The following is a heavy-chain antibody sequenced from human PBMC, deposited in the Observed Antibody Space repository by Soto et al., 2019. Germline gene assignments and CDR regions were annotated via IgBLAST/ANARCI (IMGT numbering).Heavy chain of an antibody. CDR1: GYSFTNYW. D-gene: IGHD6-13*01. J-gene: IGHJ4*02. CDR3: ARQQLVPDY. V-gene: IGHV5-51*01. Sequence: PGESLKISCKVYGYSFTNYWIAWVRQMPGQGLEWMGIIYPSDSETRHSPSFQGQVTISADKSISTTYLQWSSLKASDTAMYYCARQQLVPDYWGQGTLVTVSS. CDR2: IYPSDSET.